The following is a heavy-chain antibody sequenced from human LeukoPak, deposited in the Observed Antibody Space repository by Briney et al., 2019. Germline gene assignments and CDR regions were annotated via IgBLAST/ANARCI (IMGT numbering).Heavy chain of an antibody. CDR2: IYSGGST. V-gene: IGHV3-53*01. CDR1: GFTVSSNY. J-gene: IGHJ4*02. Sequence: GGSLRLSCAASGFTVSSNYMSWVRQAPGKGLEWVSVIYSGGSTYYADSVKGRFTISRDNSKNTLYLQMNSLRAEDTAVYYCARDLFAAASTLDYWGQGTLVTVSS. D-gene: IGHD6-13*01. CDR3: ARDLFAAASTLDY.